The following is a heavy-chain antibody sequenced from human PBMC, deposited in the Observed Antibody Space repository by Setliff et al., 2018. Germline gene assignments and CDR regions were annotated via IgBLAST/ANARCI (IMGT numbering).Heavy chain of an antibody. CDR1: GGSISDSS. V-gene: IGHV4-4*08. CDR3: ARERGFAGYYGSWTHQSFDL. Sequence: PSETLSLTCTVSGGSISDSSWSWIRQPPGKGLEWIGCISSIGNTYYNPSLGSRLTISADTSNNQFSPNPISVTAADTAVYYCARERGFAGYYGSWTHQSFDLWGQGSLVTVSS. CDR2: ISSIGNT. D-gene: IGHD3-10*01. J-gene: IGHJ5*02.